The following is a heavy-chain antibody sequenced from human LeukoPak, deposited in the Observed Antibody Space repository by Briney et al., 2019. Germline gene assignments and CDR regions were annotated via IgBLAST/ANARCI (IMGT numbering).Heavy chain of an antibody. CDR1: GFIFSSYS. D-gene: IGHD3-22*01. CDR2: ISNGDTYM. J-gene: IGHJ4*02. V-gene: IGHV3-21*01. CDR3: ARVPYGSSGYYSDY. Sequence: GGSLRLSCAASGFIFSSYSMNWVRQAPGKGLEWVSSISNGDTYMYYADSVKGRFTISRDNAKNSLYLQMNSLRAEDTAVYYCARVPYGSSGYYSDYWGQGTLVTVSS.